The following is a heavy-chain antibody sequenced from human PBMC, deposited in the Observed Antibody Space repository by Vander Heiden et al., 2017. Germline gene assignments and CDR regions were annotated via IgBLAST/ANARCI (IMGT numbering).Heavy chain of an antibody. Sequence: QVQLVQSGAEVKKPGASVKVSCKASGYPFTGYYMHWVRQAPGQGLEWMGWVTMTRDTSISTAYMELSRLRSDDTAVYYCARVSSYSGWYQTHYGMDVWGQGTTVTVSS. CDR1: GYPFTGYY. D-gene: IGHD6-19*01. J-gene: IGHJ6*02. V-gene: IGHV1-2*02. CDR3: ARVSSYSGWYQTHYGMDV.